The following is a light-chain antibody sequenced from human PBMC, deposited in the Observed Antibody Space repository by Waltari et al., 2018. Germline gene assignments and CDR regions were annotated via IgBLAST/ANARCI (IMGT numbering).Light chain of an antibody. CDR2: SAS. Sequence: DIQMTQSPSSLSAAVGDRVTITCRASQSISAYLYWYQQKPGKAPQLLIYSASILQSGVPSRFTGSGSGTVFNFTITSLQPEDFATYYCQQSYGTPTFGGGTQVETK. J-gene: IGKJ4*01. CDR1: QSISAY. V-gene: IGKV1-39*01. CDR3: QQSYGTPT.